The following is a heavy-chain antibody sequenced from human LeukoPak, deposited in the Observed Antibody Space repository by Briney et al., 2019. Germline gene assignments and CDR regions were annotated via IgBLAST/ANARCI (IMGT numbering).Heavy chain of an antibody. CDR3: ARRAGGYSHPYDY. D-gene: IGHD4-23*01. J-gene: IGHJ4*02. V-gene: IGHV3-74*01. Sequence: GGSLRLSCAASGFTFSSYWMHWVRQTPGKGLIYISRINNDGSSANYADSVRGRFTISRDNAENTLYLQMNSLRAEDTAVYYCARRAGGYSHPYDYWGQGILVTVSS. CDR2: INNDGSSA. CDR1: GFTFSSYW.